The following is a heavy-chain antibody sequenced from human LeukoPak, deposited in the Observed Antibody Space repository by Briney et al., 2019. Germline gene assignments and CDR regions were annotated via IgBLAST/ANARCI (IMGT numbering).Heavy chain of an antibody. CDR1: GFTLRNYV. J-gene: IGHJ4*02. CDR3: ARGGYTNNWSLWPY. Sequence: GGSLRLPCADSGFTLRNYVTSWVRQVPGKGLEWVSGISAISGDTYYAASVKGRFTVPRDNSKNTVHLQMNSLRAEDTAVYYCARGGYTNNWSLWPYWGQGTLVTVSS. D-gene: IGHD6-13*01. CDR2: ISAISGDT. V-gene: IGHV3-23*01.